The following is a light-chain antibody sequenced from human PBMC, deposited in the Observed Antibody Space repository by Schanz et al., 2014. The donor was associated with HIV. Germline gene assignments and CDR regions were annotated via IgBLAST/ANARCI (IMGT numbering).Light chain of an antibody. Sequence: QSALTQPPSASGSPGQSVTISCAGTRGDIGSYNYVSWYQLRPGKAPQLMIYEVTKRPSGVPDRFSGSKSGNTASLTVSGLQAEDEADYYCSSYAGSNVIFGGGTKVTVL. V-gene: IGLV2-8*01. J-gene: IGLJ2*01. CDR2: EVT. CDR1: RGDIGSYNY. CDR3: SSYAGSNVI.